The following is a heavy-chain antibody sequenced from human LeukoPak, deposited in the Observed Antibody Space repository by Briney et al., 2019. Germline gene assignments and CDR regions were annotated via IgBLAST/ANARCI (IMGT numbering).Heavy chain of an antibody. CDR3: AEAGYYDSIGHYYFDY. Sequence: SETLSLTCAVYGGSFSGYYWSWIRQPPGKGLEWIGEINHSGTTNYNPSLRSRVTISIDTSKNQFSLNLSSVTAADTAVYYCAEAGYYDSIGHYYFDYWGQGTLVTVSS. D-gene: IGHD3-22*01. CDR1: GGSFSGYY. J-gene: IGHJ4*02. CDR2: INHSGTT. V-gene: IGHV4-34*01.